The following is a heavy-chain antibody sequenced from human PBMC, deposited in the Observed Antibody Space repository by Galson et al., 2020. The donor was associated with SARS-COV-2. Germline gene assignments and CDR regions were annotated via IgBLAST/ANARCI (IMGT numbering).Heavy chain of an antibody. CDR1: GFTFSSHA. CDR3: ASDGQLGSGWAFDY. V-gene: IGHV3-33*01. CDR2: IFFDGSDK. J-gene: IGHJ4*02. D-gene: IGHD6-19*01. Sequence: GGSLRLSCAASGFTFSSHAMHWVRQAPGKGLEWVAQIFFDGSDKYYGDSVKGRFTISRDSSKNTVYLQMNNLRADDTAVYYCASDGQLGSGWAFDYWGQGTLVTVSS.